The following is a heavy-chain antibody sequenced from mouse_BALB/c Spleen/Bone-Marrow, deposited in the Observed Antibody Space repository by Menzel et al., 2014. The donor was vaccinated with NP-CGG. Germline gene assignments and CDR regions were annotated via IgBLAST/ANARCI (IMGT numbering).Heavy chain of an antibody. CDR2: ISSGGST. D-gene: IGHD1-1*01. V-gene: IGHV5-6-5*01. J-gene: IGHJ4*01. CDR3: AREWYGSSYVGAMDY. CDR1: GFTFSTYA. Sequence: EVQGVESGGGLVKPGGSLKLSCAASGFTFSTYALSWVRQTPEKSLEWVASISSGGSTYYSDSVKGRFTISRDNAMNNLYLQMNSLRSEDTAMYYWAREWYGSSYVGAMDYWGQGTSVTVSS.